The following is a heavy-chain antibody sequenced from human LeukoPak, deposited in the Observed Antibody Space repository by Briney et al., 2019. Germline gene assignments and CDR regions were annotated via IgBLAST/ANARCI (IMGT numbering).Heavy chain of an antibody. CDR1: GGSISSYY. CDR3: ATCGGDCFGAFDI. J-gene: IGHJ3*02. CDR2: IYYSGRT. Sequence: SETLSLTCTVSGGSISSYYWSWIRQPPGKGLEWIGYIYYSGRTNYNPSLKSRVTISVDTSKNQFSLKLSSVTAADTAVYYCATCGGDCFGAFDIWGQGTMVTVSS. V-gene: IGHV4-59*01. D-gene: IGHD2-21*02.